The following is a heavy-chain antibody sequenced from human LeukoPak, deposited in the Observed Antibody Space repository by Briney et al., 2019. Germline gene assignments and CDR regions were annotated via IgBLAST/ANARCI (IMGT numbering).Heavy chain of an antibody. Sequence: SQTLSLTCTVSGGSFSGYYWSWIRQPPGKGLEWIGEINHSGSTNYNPSLKSRVTISVDTSKNQFSLKLSSVTAADTAVYYCARGRIAAAPNYWGQGTLVTVSS. V-gene: IGHV4-34*01. CDR2: INHSGST. CDR3: ARGRIAAAPNY. D-gene: IGHD6-13*01. CDR1: GGSFSGYY. J-gene: IGHJ4*02.